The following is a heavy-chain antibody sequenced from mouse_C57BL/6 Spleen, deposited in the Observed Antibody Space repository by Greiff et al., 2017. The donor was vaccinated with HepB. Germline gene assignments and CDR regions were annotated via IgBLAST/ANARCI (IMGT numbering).Heavy chain of an antibody. CDR2: IDPENGDT. Sequence: EVKLVESGAELVRPGASVKLSCTASGFNIKDDYMHWVKQRPEQGLEWIGWIDPENGDTEYASKFQGKATITADTSSNTAYLQLSSLTSEDTAVYYCTTWDYGSPFDYWGQGTTLTVSS. CDR3: TTWDYGSPFDY. V-gene: IGHV14-4*01. D-gene: IGHD1-1*01. J-gene: IGHJ2*01. CDR1: GFNIKDDY.